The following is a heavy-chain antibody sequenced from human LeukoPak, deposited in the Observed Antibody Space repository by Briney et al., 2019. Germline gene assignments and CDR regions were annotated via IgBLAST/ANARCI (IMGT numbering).Heavy chain of an antibody. D-gene: IGHD3-16*02. Sequence: SETLSLTCTVSGGSISSSSYYWGWIRQPPGKGLEWIGSIYYSGSTYYNPSLKSRVTISVDTSKNQFSLKLSSVTAADTAVYYCAMYYVWGSYRYSFDYWGQGTLVTVSS. V-gene: IGHV4-39*01. CDR2: IYYSGST. J-gene: IGHJ4*02. CDR1: GGSISSSSYY. CDR3: AMYYVWGSYRYSFDY.